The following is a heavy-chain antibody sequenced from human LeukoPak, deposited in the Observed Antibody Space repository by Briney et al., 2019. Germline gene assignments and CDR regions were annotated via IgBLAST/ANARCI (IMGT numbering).Heavy chain of an antibody. CDR3: AKAHVYGDHLFDY. CDR2: ISSSGGST. V-gene: IGHV3-23*01. J-gene: IGHJ4*02. D-gene: IGHD4-17*01. Sequence: GGSLRLSCAASGFTFSSYAMGWVRQAPGKGLEWVSAISSSGGSTYYADSVKGRFTISRDNSKNTLYLQMNSLRAEDTAVYYCAKAHVYGDHLFDYWGQGTLVTVSS. CDR1: GFTFSSYA.